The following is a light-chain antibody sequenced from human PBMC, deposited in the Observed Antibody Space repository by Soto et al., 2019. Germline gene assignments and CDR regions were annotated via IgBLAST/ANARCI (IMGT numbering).Light chain of an antibody. CDR2: EVT. CDR3: SSYTSSSTLV. J-gene: IGLJ1*01. Sequence: SALTQPASVSGSPGQSITISCTGTSSDVGGYIYVSWYQQYPGKVPKLMIYEVTNRPSGVSSRFSGSKSGDTASLTISGLQPEDEADYYCSSYTSSSTLVFGTGTKLTVL. CDR1: SSDVGGYIY. V-gene: IGLV2-14*01.